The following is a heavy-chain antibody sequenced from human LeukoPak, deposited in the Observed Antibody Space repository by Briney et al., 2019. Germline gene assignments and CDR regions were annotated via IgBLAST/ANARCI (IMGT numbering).Heavy chain of an antibody. V-gene: IGHV4-59*05. J-gene: IGHJ4*02. CDR3: ARIQASPTVGATNFDY. CDR2: IYYSGST. D-gene: IGHD1-26*01. CDR1: GFTVSSNY. Sequence: GSLRLSCAASGFTVSSNYMSWVRQAPGKGLEWIGSIYYSGSTYYNPSLKSRVTISVDTSKNQFSLKLSSVTAADTAVYYCARIQASPTVGATNFDYWGQGTLVTVSS.